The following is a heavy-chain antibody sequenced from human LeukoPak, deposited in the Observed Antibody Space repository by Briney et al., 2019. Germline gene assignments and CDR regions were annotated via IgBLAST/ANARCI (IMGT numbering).Heavy chain of an antibody. J-gene: IGHJ4*02. Sequence: GGSLRLSCAASGFTFSSYGMHWVRQAPGKGLEWVAFIRYDGNIKYYADSVKGRFTISRDNSKNTLYLQMNSLRAEDTAIYYCAKGVLPTGFDYWGQGTLVTVSS. D-gene: IGHD3-10*01. CDR1: GFTFSSYG. V-gene: IGHV3-30*02. CDR2: IRYDGNIK. CDR3: AKGVLPTGFDY.